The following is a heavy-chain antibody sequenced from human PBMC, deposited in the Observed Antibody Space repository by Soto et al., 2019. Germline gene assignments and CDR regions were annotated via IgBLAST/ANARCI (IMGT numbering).Heavy chain of an antibody. Sequence: DVQLVESGGDLVQPGGSLRLSCAASGFTFNIYDMQWVRQVTGKGLEWVSSIGKGGDTYYADSMKGRFTISRENAKNSLYLQMSSLRAGDTAVYYCVRDPAGHGMDVWGQGTTVTVSS. V-gene: IGHV3-13*01. D-gene: IGHD3-10*01. CDR2: IGKGGDT. CDR3: VRDPAGHGMDV. J-gene: IGHJ6*02. CDR1: GFTFNIYD.